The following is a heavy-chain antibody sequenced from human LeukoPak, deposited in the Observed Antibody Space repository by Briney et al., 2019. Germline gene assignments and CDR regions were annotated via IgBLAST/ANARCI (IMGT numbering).Heavy chain of an antibody. V-gene: IGHV4-34*01. CDR3: ARGRAYCSGGSCYSGWFDP. D-gene: IGHD2-15*01. Sequence: PSETLSLTCAVYGGSFSGYYWSWIRQPPGKGLEWIGEISHGGSTNYNPSLKSRVTISVDTSKNQFSLKLSSVTAADTAVYYCARGRAYCSGGSCYSGWFDPWGQGTLVTVSS. CDR2: ISHGGST. J-gene: IGHJ5*02. CDR1: GGSFSGYY.